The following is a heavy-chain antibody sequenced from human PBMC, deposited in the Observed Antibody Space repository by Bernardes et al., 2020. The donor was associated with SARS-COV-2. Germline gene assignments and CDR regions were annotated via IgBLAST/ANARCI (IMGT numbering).Heavy chain of an antibody. CDR2: ISFDGSNK. V-gene: IGHV3-30-3*01. CDR1: GFTFNTYA. D-gene: IGHD6-13*01. J-gene: IGHJ6*02. CDR3: ARESPLGQQPQLRYYNMDV. Sequence: GGSLRLSCAASGFTFNTYAMHWVRQAPGKGLEWVAFISFDGSNKYYADSVKGRFTISRDNSRNTLYLLMNSLRPEDTAVYYCARESPLGQQPQLRYYNMDVWGQGTTVTVSS.